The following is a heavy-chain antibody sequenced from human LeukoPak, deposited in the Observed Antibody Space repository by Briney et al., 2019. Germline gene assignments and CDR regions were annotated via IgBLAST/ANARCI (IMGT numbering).Heavy chain of an antibody. J-gene: IGHJ4*02. CDR1: GFTFSSYA. V-gene: IGHV3-23*01. Sequence: QPGGSLRLSCAASGFTFSSYAMSWVRQAPGKGLEWVSGISGSGGSTFYADSVRGRFTISRDNSKNTLYLQMNSLRAEDTAVYYCAKDREWGTYYRFDYWGQGTLVTVSS. CDR2: ISGSGGST. D-gene: IGHD1-26*01. CDR3: AKDREWGTYYRFDY.